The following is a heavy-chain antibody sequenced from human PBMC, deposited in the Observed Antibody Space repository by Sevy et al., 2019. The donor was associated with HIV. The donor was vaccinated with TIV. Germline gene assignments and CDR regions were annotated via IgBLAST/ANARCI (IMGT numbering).Heavy chain of an antibody. J-gene: IGHJ4*01. CDR1: GFTFSNYS. CDR3: ARELFLKPHDY. D-gene: IGHD2-15*01. V-gene: IGHV3-23*01. Sequence: GGSLRLSCAASGFTFSNYSMSWVRQPPGKGLEWVSTISFSCGRINYADYVKGRFTISRDNSKSSVYLQMNNLRAEDAAVFYCARELFLKPHDYWGQGNLVTVSS. CDR2: ISFSCGRI.